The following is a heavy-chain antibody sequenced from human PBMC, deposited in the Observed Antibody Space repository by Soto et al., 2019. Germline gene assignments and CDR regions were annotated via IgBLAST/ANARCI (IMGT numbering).Heavy chain of an antibody. D-gene: IGHD2-15*01. CDR3: ASDRDRVADI. CDR1: GYTFNTYG. V-gene: IGHV1-18*01. CDR2: INAYNGNR. J-gene: IGHJ3*02. Sequence: QVHLVQSGPEVKKPGASVKVSCKASGYTFNTYGITWVRQAPGQGLEWMAWINAYNGNRIYAQNIKGRVNVTTATSTSAAYMELMSLTSDDTAVYFCASDRDRVADIWGLGTMVTVSS.